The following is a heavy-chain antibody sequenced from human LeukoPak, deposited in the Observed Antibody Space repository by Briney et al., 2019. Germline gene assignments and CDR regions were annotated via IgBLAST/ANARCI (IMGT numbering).Heavy chain of an antibody. Sequence: GGSLRLSCAASGFTFSSYSMNWVRQAPGKGLEWVSSISSSSSYIYYADSVKGRFTISRDNAKNTLYLQMNSLRAEDTAVYYCARGIAVAGDYWGQGTLVTVSS. D-gene: IGHD6-19*01. J-gene: IGHJ4*02. V-gene: IGHV3-21*01. CDR2: ISSSSSYI. CDR1: GFTFSSYS. CDR3: ARGIAVAGDY.